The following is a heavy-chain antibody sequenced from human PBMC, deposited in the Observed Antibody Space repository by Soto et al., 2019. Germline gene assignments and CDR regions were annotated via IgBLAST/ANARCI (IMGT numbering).Heavy chain of an antibody. CDR3: ARDKEPPNPELAAYYDSSGYYLDY. V-gene: IGHV3-21*01. CDR2: ISSSSSXX. D-gene: IGHD3-22*01. J-gene: IGHJ4*02. Sequence: GGSLRLSCAASGFTFSSYXMXXXXQAPGKGLEWVSXISSSSSXXYHADSVKGRFTISRDNAKNSLYLQMNSLRAEDTAVYYCARDKEPPNPELAAYYDSSGYYLDYWGQGTLVTVSS. CDR1: GFTFSSYX.